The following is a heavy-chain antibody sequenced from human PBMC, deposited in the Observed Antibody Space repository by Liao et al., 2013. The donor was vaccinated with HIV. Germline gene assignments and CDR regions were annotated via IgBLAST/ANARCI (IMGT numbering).Heavy chain of an antibody. J-gene: IGHJ5*02. D-gene: IGHD1-1*01. Sequence: QVQLQESGPRLVKPSETLSLTCTVSGGSISSYYWSWIRQPPGKGLEWIGYIYYSGSTNYNPSLKSRVTISVDTSKNQFSLKVSSVTAADTAVYYCARLERRNWFDPWGQGTLVTVSS. CDR3: ARLERRNWFDP. CDR1: GGSISSYY. CDR2: IYYSGST. V-gene: IGHV4-59*01.